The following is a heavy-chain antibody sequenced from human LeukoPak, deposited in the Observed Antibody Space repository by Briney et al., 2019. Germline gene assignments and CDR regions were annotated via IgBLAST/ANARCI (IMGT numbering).Heavy chain of an antibody. CDR2: INHSGST. D-gene: IGHD3-22*01. J-gene: IGHJ3*02. Sequence: SETLSLTCAVYGGSFSGYYWSWIRQPPGKGVEWIGEINHSGSTNYNPSLKSRVTISVDTSKNQFSLKLSSVTAADTAVYYCARGYYYDSRAPFDIWGQGTMVTVSS. V-gene: IGHV4-34*01. CDR1: GGSFSGYY. CDR3: ARGYYYDSRAPFDI.